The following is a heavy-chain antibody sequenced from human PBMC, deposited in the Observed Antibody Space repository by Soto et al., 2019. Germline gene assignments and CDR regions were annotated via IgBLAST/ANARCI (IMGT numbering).Heavy chain of an antibody. D-gene: IGHD4-17*01. CDR2: MNSGGSTI. V-gene: IGHV3-74*01. CDR1: GFTFSDYW. Sequence: LRLSCATSGFTFSDYWMHWVRQSPRQGPERLSRMNSGGSTIDYADSVRGRFTISRDNAKNTVYLQMNSLRVQETAVYYCARDREGDGDYKTDVWGQGPTVTVS. J-gene: IGHJ6*02. CDR3: ARDREGDGDYKTDV.